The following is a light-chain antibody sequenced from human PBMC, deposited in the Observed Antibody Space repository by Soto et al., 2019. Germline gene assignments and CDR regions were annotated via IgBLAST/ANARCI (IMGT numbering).Light chain of an antibody. V-gene: IGKV1-39*01. Sequence: DLQMTQSPSSLSASVGDRVTITCRASQSISSYLNWYQQKPGKAPKLLIYAASNLQSGVPSTFSGSGSGTDFTLTISSLQPEDFATYTCQQSYSSPWTFGQGTKVEIK. CDR1: QSISSY. CDR3: QQSYSSPWT. J-gene: IGKJ1*01. CDR2: AAS.